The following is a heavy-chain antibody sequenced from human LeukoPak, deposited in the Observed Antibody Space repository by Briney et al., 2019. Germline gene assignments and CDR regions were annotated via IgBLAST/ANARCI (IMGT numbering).Heavy chain of an antibody. CDR2: ISSSSGNI. CDR1: AFTFSTYS. Sequence: PGGSLRLSCAASAFTFSTYSMTWVRQAPGKGLEWVSYISSSSGNIYYADSVKGRFTISRDNAKNSLYLQMNSLRAEDTAVYYCARVESSSFAYWGQGTLVTVSS. V-gene: IGHV3-48*01. D-gene: IGHD6-6*01. CDR3: ARVESSSFAY. J-gene: IGHJ4*02.